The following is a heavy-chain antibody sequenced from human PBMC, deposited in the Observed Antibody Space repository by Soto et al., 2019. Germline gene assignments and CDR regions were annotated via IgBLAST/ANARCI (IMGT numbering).Heavy chain of an antibody. CDR3: ARGLRVATTWGYYYYYGMDV. J-gene: IGHJ6*02. CDR1: GGSFSGYY. V-gene: IGHV4-34*01. D-gene: IGHD5-12*01. Sequence: LSLTCAVYGGSFSGYYWSWIRQPPGKGLEWIGEINHSGSTNYNPSLKSRVTISVDTSKNQFSLKLSSVTAADTAVYYCARGLRVATTWGYYYYYGMDVWGQGTTVTVSS. CDR2: INHSGST.